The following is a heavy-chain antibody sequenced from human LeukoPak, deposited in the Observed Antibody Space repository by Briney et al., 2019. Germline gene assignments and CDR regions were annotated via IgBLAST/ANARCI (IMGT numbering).Heavy chain of an antibody. J-gene: IGHJ4*02. V-gene: IGHV4-31*03. CDR3: ARAYCTGGSRYVQTVHHHPYYFDY. Sequence: SETLSLTCTVSGGSISSGGYYWSWIRQHPGKGLEWIGYIYYSGTTYYNPSLKSRVTISVDTSKNQFSLNLSSVTAADTAVYYCARAYCTGGSRYVQTVHHHPYYFDYWGQGTLVTVSS. CDR1: GGSISSGGYY. CDR2: IYYSGTT. D-gene: IGHD2-15*01.